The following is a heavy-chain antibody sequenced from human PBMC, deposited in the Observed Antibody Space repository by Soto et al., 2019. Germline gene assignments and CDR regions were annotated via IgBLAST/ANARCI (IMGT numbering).Heavy chain of an antibody. V-gene: IGHV1-69*12. J-gene: IGHJ6*02. Sequence: QVQLVQSGAEVKKPGSSVKVSCKASGGTFSSYAISWVRQAPGQGLEWMGGIIPIFGTANYAQKFQGRVTIPADESTSTAYLGLSSLRSEDTAVYYCARARLGGGSGWYVSYGMDVWGQGTTVTVSS. CDR1: GGTFSSYA. CDR2: IIPIFGTA. CDR3: ARARLGGGSGWYVSYGMDV. D-gene: IGHD6-19*01.